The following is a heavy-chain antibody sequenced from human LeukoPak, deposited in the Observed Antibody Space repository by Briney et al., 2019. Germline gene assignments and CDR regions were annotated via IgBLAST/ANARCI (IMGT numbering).Heavy chain of an antibody. CDR3: ARVALRYSSGWHYFDY. CDR1: GYTFTGYY. V-gene: IGHV1-2*02. CDR2: INPNSGGT. J-gene: IGHJ4*02. Sequence: ASVKVSCKASGYTFTGYYMHWARQAPGQGLEWMGWINPNSGGTNYAQKFQGRVTMTRDTSISTAYMELSRLRSDDTAVYYCARVALRYSSGWHYFDYWGQGTLVTVSS. D-gene: IGHD6-19*01.